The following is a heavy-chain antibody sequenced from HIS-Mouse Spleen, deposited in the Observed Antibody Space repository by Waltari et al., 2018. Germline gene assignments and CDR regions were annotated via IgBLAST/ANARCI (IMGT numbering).Heavy chain of an antibody. CDR1: GGSISSSSYY. D-gene: IGHD6-13*01. CDR2: ISYSETT. CDR3: AREIPYSSSWYDWYFDL. Sequence: QLQLQESGPGLVKPSETLSLTCTVSGGSISSSSYYWGWIRQPPGKGLEWSGSISYSETTYYNPSLKSRVTISVDTSKNQFSLKLSSVTAADTAVYYCAREIPYSSSWYDWYFDLWGRGTLVTVSS. J-gene: IGHJ2*01. V-gene: IGHV4-39*07.